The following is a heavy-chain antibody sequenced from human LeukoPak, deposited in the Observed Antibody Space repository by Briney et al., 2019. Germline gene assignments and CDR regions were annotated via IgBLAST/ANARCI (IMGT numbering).Heavy chain of an antibody. Sequence: ASVKVSCKASGYTFTGYYMHWVRQAPGQGLEWMGWINPNSGGTNYAQKFRGRVTMPRDTSISTAYMELSRLRSDDTAVYYCARGPAAGTDMQHWGQGTLVTVSS. CDR3: ARGPAAGTDMQH. CDR2: INPNSGGT. D-gene: IGHD6-13*01. CDR1: GYTFTGYY. V-gene: IGHV1-2*02. J-gene: IGHJ1*01.